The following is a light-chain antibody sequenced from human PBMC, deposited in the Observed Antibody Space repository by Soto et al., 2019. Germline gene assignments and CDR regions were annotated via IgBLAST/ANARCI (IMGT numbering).Light chain of an antibody. J-gene: IGKJ2*01. Sequence: DIQMTQSPSTLAASVGDRVTITCRASHSISSVLAWYQQKPGKAPKVIIYDISNLENGVPSRFSGSGSGTEFTLTINSLQPEDFATYYCQEYNTFSFTFGQGTRLEI. CDR1: HSISSV. CDR2: DIS. CDR3: QEYNTFSFT. V-gene: IGKV1-5*01.